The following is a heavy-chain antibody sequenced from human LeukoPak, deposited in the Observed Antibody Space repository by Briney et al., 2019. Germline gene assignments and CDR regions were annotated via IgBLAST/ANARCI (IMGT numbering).Heavy chain of an antibody. CDR3: ARARDHYDSSGPGYYFDY. D-gene: IGHD3-22*01. Sequence: SETLSLTCAVYGGSFSGYYWSWIRQPPGKGLEWIGEINHSGSTNYNPSLKSRVTISVDTSKNQFSLKLSSVTAADTAVYYCARARDHYDSSGPGYYFDYWGQGTLVTVSS. CDR1: GGSFSGYY. CDR2: INHSGST. J-gene: IGHJ4*02. V-gene: IGHV4-34*01.